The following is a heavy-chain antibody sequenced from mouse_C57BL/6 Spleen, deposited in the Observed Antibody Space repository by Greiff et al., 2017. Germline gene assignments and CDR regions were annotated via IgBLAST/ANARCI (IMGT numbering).Heavy chain of an antibody. CDR3: AIGTNWDDAFAY. Sequence: VQLQQSGAELAKPGASVKLSCKASGYTFTSYWMHWVKQRPGQGLEWIGYINPSSGYTKYNQKFKDKATLTADKSSITAYMQLCSLTYEDSAGYYCAIGTNWDDAFAYWGQGTLVTVSA. CDR1: GYTFTSYW. CDR2: INPSSGYT. V-gene: IGHV1-7*01. J-gene: IGHJ3*01. D-gene: IGHD4-1*01.